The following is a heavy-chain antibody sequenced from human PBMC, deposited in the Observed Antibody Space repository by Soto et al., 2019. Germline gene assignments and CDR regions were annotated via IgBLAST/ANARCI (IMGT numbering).Heavy chain of an antibody. CDR3: VRVTRHHLVGFFDY. Sequence: QVQLVESGGGVVQPGRSLRLSCAASGFTFSSYGMHWVRQAPGKGLEWVAVIWYDGSNKYYADSVKGRFTISRDNSKNTLYLQMNSLRAEDTAVYYCVRVTRHHLVGFFDYWGQGTLVTVSS. J-gene: IGHJ4*02. CDR1: GFTFSSYG. V-gene: IGHV3-33*01. CDR2: IWYDGSNK. D-gene: IGHD6-13*01.